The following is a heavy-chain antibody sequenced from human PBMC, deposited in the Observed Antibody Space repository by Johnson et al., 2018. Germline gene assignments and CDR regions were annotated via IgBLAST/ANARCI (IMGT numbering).Heavy chain of an antibody. CDR2: IIPIFGTA. Sequence: VQLVESGAEVKKPGSSVKVSCKASGGTFSSYAISWVRQAPGQGLEWMGGIIPIFGTANYAQKFQGRVTITADESTSTAYMELSSLRSEDTAVYYCARDRVFCSTTSCPYYYYYYMDVWGKGTTVTVSS. CDR3: ARDRVFCSTTSCPYYYYYYMDV. D-gene: IGHD2-2*01. J-gene: IGHJ6*03. V-gene: IGHV1-69*01. CDR1: GGTFSSYA.